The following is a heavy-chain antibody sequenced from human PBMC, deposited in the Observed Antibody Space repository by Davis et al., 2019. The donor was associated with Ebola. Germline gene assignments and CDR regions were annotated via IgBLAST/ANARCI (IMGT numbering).Heavy chain of an antibody. CDR1: GFPFTTYT. Sequence: ESLKISCAASGFPFTTYTINWIRQPPGKGLEWIGYIYYSGSTNYNPSLKSRVTISVDTSKNQFSLKLSSVTAADTAVYYCASGSNDGSDYWGQGTLVTVSS. V-gene: IGHV4-59*01. CDR3: ASGSNDGSDY. D-gene: IGHD1-1*01. J-gene: IGHJ4*02. CDR2: IYYSGST.